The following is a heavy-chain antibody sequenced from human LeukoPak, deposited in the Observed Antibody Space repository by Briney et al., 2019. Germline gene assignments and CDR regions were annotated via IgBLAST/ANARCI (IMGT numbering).Heavy chain of an antibody. Sequence: SETLSLTCTVSGGSISSHFWTWIRQSPGKGLEWIGYIYYRGNTNYNPSLKSRVTISVDTSKNQFSLKLSSVTAADTAAYYCASGIPYYFDYWGQGTLVTVSS. J-gene: IGHJ4*02. CDR2: IYYRGNT. D-gene: IGHD2-21*01. CDR3: ASGIPYYFDY. V-gene: IGHV4-59*11. CDR1: GGSISSHF.